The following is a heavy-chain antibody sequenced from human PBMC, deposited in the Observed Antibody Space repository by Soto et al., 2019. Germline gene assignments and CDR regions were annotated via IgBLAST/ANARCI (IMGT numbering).Heavy chain of an antibody. J-gene: IGHJ4*02. V-gene: IGHV4-34*01. CDR3: ASREGRYSRRWYRHPP. Sequence: QVQLQQWGAGLLKPSETLSLTCAVYGGSFSGYYWSWIRQPPGKGLEWIGEINHSGSTNYNPSLKSRVTISVDTSKNQFSLKLSSVTAADTAVYYCASREGRYSRRWYRHPPWGQGTLVTVSS. CDR2: INHSGST. CDR1: GGSFSGYY. D-gene: IGHD6-13*01.